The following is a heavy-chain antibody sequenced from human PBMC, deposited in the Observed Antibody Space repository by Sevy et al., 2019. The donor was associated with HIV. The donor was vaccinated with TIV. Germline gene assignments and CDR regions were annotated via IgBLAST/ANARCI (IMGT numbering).Heavy chain of an antibody. CDR2: ISSSGSTI. J-gene: IGHJ6*02. D-gene: IGHD2-15*01. V-gene: IGHV3-11*01. CDR3: ARGSGSCYSVGHCSYYYGMDV. CDR1: GFTFSDYY. Sequence: GGSLRLSCAASGFTFSDYYMSWIRQAPGKGLEWVSYISSSGSTIYYADSVKGRFTISRDNAKNSLYLQMNSLRAEDTAVYYCARGSGSCYSVGHCSYYYGMDVWGQGTTVTVSS.